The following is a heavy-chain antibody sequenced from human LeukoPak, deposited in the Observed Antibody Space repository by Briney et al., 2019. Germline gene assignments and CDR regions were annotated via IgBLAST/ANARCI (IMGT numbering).Heavy chain of an antibody. D-gene: IGHD5-18*01. V-gene: IGHV4-59*01. CDR1: GGSISSYF. CDR2: IYHSGTT. CDR3: ARYGYSYGQYYFDY. Sequence: SETLSLTCSVSGGSISSYFWSWIRQPPGKGLEWIGYIYHSGTTNYNPSLESRVTMSVDTSNNQFSLKLTSVTAADTAVYYCARYGYSYGQYYFDYWGQGTLVTVSS. J-gene: IGHJ4*02.